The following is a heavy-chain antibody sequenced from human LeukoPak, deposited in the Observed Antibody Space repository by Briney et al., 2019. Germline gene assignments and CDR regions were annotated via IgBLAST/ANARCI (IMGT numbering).Heavy chain of an antibody. Sequence: SATLSLTCTVSGGSISSYYWSWIRQPPGKGLEWIGYIYYSGSTNYNPSLKSRVTISVDTSKNQFSLKLSSVTAADTAVYYCARMTTVYYGMDVWGQGTTVTVSS. CDR2: IYYSGST. CDR3: ARMTTVYYGMDV. V-gene: IGHV4-59*01. J-gene: IGHJ6*02. D-gene: IGHD4-11*01. CDR1: GGSISSYY.